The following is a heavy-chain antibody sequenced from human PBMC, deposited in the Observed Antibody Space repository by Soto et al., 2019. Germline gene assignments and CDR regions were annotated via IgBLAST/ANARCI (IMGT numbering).Heavy chain of an antibody. Sequence: GGSLRLSSAASGCTFSSSGMTWVRQAPGKGLEWVSSISGSGGTAYYADSVKGRFTISRDESKNRLHLQMNSLRAEDTAVYYCAKGWKSGGFDYWGQGILVTVSS. D-gene: IGHD3-10*01. CDR2: ISGSGGTA. V-gene: IGHV3-23*01. CDR1: GCTFSSSG. CDR3: AKGWKSGGFDY. J-gene: IGHJ4*02.